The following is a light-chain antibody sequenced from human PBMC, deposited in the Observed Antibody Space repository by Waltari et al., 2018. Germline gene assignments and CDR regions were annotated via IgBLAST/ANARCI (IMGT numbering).Light chain of an antibody. CDR2: EAS. V-gene: IGKV3-11*01. J-gene: IGKJ4*01. Sequence: DIVLTQSPATLSLSPGERATLSCRASQSISTYLAWYQHNPGQSPRLVMYEASNRATGIPARFTGSGSGTDFTLTISSLEPEDFAVYYCQQRSNWPLTFGGGTKVHIK. CDR1: QSISTY. CDR3: QQRSNWPLT.